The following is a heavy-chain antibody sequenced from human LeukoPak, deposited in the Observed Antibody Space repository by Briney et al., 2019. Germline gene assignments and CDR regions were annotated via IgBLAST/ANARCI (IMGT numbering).Heavy chain of an antibody. CDR1: GYSFTSHW. CDR2: IYPGDSDT. V-gene: IGHV5-51*01. D-gene: IGHD6-19*01. Sequence: GESLKISCKGSGYSFTSHWIGWVRQMPGKRLERMGIIYPGDSDTTYSPSFQVQVTISADKSVSTAYLQWSSLKASDTAMYYCARLTGSGTYYFDYWGQGTLVTVSS. CDR3: ARLTGSGTYYFDY. J-gene: IGHJ4*02.